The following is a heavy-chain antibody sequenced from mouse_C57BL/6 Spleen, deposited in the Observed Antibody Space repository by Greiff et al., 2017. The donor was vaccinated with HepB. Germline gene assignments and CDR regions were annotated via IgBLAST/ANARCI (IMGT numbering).Heavy chain of an antibody. Sequence: EVQLVESGGGLVQPGGSLKLSCAASGFTFSDYYMYWVRQTPEKRLEWVAYISNGGGSTYYPNTVKGRFTISRDNAKNTLYLQMSRLKSEDTAMYYCARQIYDGYYLFDYWGQGTTLTVSS. CDR2: ISNGGGST. CDR3: ARQIYDGYYLFDY. D-gene: IGHD2-3*01. V-gene: IGHV5-12*01. J-gene: IGHJ2*01. CDR1: GFTFSDYY.